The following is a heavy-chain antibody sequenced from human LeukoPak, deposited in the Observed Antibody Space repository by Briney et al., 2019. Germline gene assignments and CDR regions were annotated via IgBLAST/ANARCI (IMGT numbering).Heavy chain of an antibody. J-gene: IGHJ6*02. CDR2: INHSGST. CDR3: AGGSPGGTTVVIWGGYYYYYGMDV. Sequence: SETLSLTCAVYGGSFSGYYWSWIRQPPGKGLEWIGEINHSGSTNYNPSLKSRVTISVDTSKNQFSLKLSSVTAADTAVYYCAGGSPGGTTVVIWGGYYYYYGMDVWGQGTTVTVSS. D-gene: IGHD4-23*01. CDR1: GGSFSGYY. V-gene: IGHV4-34*01.